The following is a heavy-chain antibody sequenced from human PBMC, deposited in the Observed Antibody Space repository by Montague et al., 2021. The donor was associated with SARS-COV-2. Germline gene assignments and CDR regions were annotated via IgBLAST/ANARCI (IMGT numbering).Heavy chain of an antibody. J-gene: IGHJ4*02. V-gene: IGHV4-30-4*08. CDR1: GGSISGGNYY. Sequence: TLSLTCTVSGGSISGGNYYWSWVRQPPGKGLEWIGYIYHTGSAYYNSSLKSRVTISVDTSRDQLSLTLRSVTAADTAVYYCTRYVEESSTGYYYFDCWGQGTLVTVSS. D-gene: IGHD3-9*01. CDR3: TRYVEESSTGYYYFDC. CDR2: IYHTGSA.